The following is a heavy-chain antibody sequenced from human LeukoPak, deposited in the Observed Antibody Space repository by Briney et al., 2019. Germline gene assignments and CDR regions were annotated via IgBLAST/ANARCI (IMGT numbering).Heavy chain of an antibody. CDR1: GGTFSSYA. J-gene: IGHJ6*03. Sequence: ASVKVSCKASGGTFSSYAISWVRQAPGQGLEWMGGIIPIFGTANYAQKFQGRVTITTDESTSTAYMELSSLRSEDTAVYYCARALYCSSTSCSQAGYYYYMDVWDKGTTVTVSS. D-gene: IGHD2-2*01. CDR3: ARALYCSSTSCSQAGYYYYMDV. V-gene: IGHV1-69*05. CDR2: IIPIFGTA.